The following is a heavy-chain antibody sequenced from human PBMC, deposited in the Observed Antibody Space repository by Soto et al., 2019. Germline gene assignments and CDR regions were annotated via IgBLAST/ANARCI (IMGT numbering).Heavy chain of an antibody. J-gene: IGHJ6*03. Sequence: QVQLQESGPGLVKPSETVSLTCTVSGGSISTYDWSWIRQPPGKGLEWIGYIYYSGSTNYNPSLKSRVTISVDTSKNQFSLKLSSVTAADTAVYYCARTDSRYYYYMDVCGKGTTVIVSS. V-gene: IGHV4-59*01. CDR2: IYYSGST. D-gene: IGHD3-3*01. CDR1: GGSISTYD. CDR3: ARTDSRYYYYMDV.